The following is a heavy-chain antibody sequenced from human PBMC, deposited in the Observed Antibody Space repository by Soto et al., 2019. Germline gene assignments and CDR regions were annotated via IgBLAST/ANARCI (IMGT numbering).Heavy chain of an antibody. J-gene: IGHJ4*02. Sequence: QLQESGPGLVKPSGTLSLTCAVSRGSMTPGDWFSWVRQSTGKGLEWIGEIYYGGTTHYKPSLKSRVTISLDKSKNQFFLELSSSTAADTAVYYCAKNAVGGFDWWGQGTLVTVSS. CDR1: RGSMTPGDW. CDR2: IYYGGTT. CDR3: AKNAVGGFDW. V-gene: IGHV4-4*02. D-gene: IGHD1-26*01.